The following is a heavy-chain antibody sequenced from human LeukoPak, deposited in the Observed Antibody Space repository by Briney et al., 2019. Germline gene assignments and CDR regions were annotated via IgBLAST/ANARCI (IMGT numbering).Heavy chain of an antibody. CDR1: GFTFDDYG. Sequence: GGSLRLSCAASGFTFDDYGMSWVRQAPGKGLEWVSGISGSGGHTHYADSVKGRFTISRDNSKKTLYLEVFSLRADDTAVYYCAKSGSYERWFDPWGQGTLVTVSS. V-gene: IGHV3-23*01. D-gene: IGHD1-26*01. CDR2: ISGSGGHT. J-gene: IGHJ5*02. CDR3: AKSGSYERWFDP.